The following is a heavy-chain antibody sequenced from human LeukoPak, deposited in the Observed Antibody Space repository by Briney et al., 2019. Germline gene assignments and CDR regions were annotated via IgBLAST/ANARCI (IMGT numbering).Heavy chain of an antibody. J-gene: IGHJ6*02. V-gene: IGHV3-48*03. D-gene: IGHD1-1*01. CDR1: GFTFSSYE. CDR3: AREGQTGYYYYYGMDV. CDR2: ISSSGSTI. Sequence: GGSLRLSCAASGFTFSSYEMTWVRQAPGKGLEWVSYISSSGSTIYYADSVKGRFTISRDNAKNSLYLQMNSLRAEDTAVYYCAREGQTGYYYYYGMDVRGQGTTVTVSS.